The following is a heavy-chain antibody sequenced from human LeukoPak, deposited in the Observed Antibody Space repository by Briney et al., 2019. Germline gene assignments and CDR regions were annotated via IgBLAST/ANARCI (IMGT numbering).Heavy chain of an antibody. D-gene: IGHD4-17*01. CDR3: ARAGTNLGDYDY. J-gene: IGHJ4*02. Sequence: GSLRLSCAASGFTVSSNYMSWVRQAPGKGLEWIGEINHSGSTNYNPSLKSRVTTSVDTSKNEFSLNLSSVTAADTAVYYCARAGTNLGDYDYWGQGTLVTVSS. CDR1: GFTVSSNY. V-gene: IGHV4-34*01. CDR2: INHSGST.